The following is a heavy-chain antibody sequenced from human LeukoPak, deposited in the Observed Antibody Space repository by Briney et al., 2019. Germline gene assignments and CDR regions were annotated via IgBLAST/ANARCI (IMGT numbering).Heavy chain of an antibody. CDR1: GFTFSSYW. Sequence: GSLRLSCAASGFTFSSYWMSWVRQAPGKGLEGVANIKQDGSEKYYVDSVKGRFTISRDNAKNSLYLQMNSLRAEDTAVYYCASSGWYNYYGMDVWGQGTTVTVSS. CDR3: ASSGWYNYYGMDV. J-gene: IGHJ6*02. V-gene: IGHV3-7*01. D-gene: IGHD6-19*01. CDR2: IKQDGSEK.